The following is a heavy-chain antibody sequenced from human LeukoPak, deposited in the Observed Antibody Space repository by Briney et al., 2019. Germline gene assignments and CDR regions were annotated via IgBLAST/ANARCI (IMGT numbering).Heavy chain of an antibody. CDR1: GFTFSSYA. J-gene: IGHJ4*02. D-gene: IGHD4-23*01. V-gene: IGHV3-23*01. CDR2: ISGSGGST. Sequence: PGGSLRLSCAASGFTFSSYAMSWVRQAPGKGLEWVSAISGSGGSTYYADSVKGRFTISGDNSKNTLYLQMNSLRAEDTAVYYCAKRLDYGGNFDYWGQGTLVTVSS. CDR3: AKRLDYGGNFDY.